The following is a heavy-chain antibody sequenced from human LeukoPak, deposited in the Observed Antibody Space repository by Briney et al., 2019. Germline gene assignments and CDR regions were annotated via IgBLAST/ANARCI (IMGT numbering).Heavy chain of an antibody. CDR2: ISSSSSYI. Sequence: GGSLRLSCAASGFTVSRNYMMWVRQAPGKGLEWVSSISSSSSYIYYADSVKGRFTISRDNAKNSLYLQMNSLRAEATAVYYCASNELNLGYSSGWAFDYWGQGTLVTVSS. V-gene: IGHV3-21*01. CDR1: GFTVSRNY. D-gene: IGHD6-19*01. J-gene: IGHJ4*02. CDR3: ASNELNLGYSSGWAFDY.